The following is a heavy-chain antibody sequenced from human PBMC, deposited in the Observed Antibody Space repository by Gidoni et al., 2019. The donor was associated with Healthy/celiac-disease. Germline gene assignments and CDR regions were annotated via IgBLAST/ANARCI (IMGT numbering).Heavy chain of an antibody. CDR3: AKILGVTSAFDY. J-gene: IGHJ4*02. CDR2: ISGSGGST. CDR1: GFPFSGYA. Sequence: EVQLLESGGGLVQPGGSLRLSCAASGFPFSGYAMSWVRQAPGKGLEWVSAISGSGGSTYYADSVKGRFTISRDNSKNTLYLQMNSLRAEDTAVYYCAKILGVTSAFDYWGQGTLVTVSS. D-gene: IGHD3-10*01. V-gene: IGHV3-23*01.